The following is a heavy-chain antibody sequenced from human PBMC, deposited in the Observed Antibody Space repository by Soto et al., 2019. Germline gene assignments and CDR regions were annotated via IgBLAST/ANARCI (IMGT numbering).Heavy chain of an antibody. CDR1: GGTFSNYA. J-gene: IGHJ5*02. D-gene: IGHD6-13*01. CDR3: ARDNPYTNSFGNWFDP. Sequence: QVRLVQSGAEVKQPGSSVKVSCKASGGTFSNYAITWLRLAPGQGLEWLGGIIPVFGTVNYAQKFQGRVTITADESTSTAYMELNRLRSADTAVYYCARDNPYTNSFGNWFDPWGQGTLVIVS. CDR2: IIPVFGTV. V-gene: IGHV1-69*01.